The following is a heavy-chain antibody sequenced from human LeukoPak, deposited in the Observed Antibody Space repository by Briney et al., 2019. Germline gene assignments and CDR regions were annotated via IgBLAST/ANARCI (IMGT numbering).Heavy chain of an antibody. Sequence: GGSLRLSCAASGFTFDDYAMHWVRQAPGKGLEWVSAISGSGGSTYYADSVKGRFTISRDNSKNTLYLQMNSLRAEDTAVYYCAKDRGSGYYSGFDYWGQGTLVTVSS. CDR1: GFTFDDYA. V-gene: IGHV3-23*01. D-gene: IGHD3-22*01. CDR2: ISGSGGST. CDR3: AKDRGSGYYSGFDY. J-gene: IGHJ4*02.